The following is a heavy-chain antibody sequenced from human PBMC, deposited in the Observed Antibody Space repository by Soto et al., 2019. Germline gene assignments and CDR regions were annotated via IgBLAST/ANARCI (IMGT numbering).Heavy chain of an antibody. J-gene: IGHJ4*02. CDR2: MYYGGST. CDR1: GGSIRTYY. CDR3: ARSTGYGDSYFDY. V-gene: IGHV4-59*01. Sequence: SETLSLTCTVSGGSIRTYYWNWIRQPPGKGLKWIGYMYYGGSTNYNPSLKSRVTVSGDTSKNDFSLKLTSVTAADTAVYYCARSTGYGDSYFDYWGRGTLVTVSS. D-gene: IGHD4-17*01.